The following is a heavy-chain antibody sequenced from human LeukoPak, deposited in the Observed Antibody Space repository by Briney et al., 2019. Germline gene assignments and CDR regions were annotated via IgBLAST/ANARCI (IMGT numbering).Heavy chain of an antibody. CDR1: GFTFSSYA. D-gene: IGHD2-21*01. V-gene: IGHV3-23*01. CDR2: ISGNGVST. CDR3: ARSRPSSHIVVVVGASRVAFDI. Sequence: GGSLRLSCAASGFTFSSYAIDWVRQAPGKGLEWVSAISGNGVSTYYADSVKGRFTISRDNSKNTLFLQMNSLRAEDTAVYYCARSRPSSHIVVVVGASRVAFDIWGQGTMVTVSS. J-gene: IGHJ3*02.